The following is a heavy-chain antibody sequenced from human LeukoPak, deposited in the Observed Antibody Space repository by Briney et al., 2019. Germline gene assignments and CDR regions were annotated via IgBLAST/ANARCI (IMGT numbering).Heavy chain of an antibody. CDR2: IYYSGRT. CDR1: GGSVNSGGYY. J-gene: IGHJ4*02. V-gene: IGHV4-31*03. CDR3: ARSSDYGDYD. Sequence: SQTLSLTCTVSGGSVNSGGYYWTWIRQHPGKGLEWLGYIYYSGRTYYNPSLKSRITISLDTSKNQFSLNLTSVSAADTAFYFCARSSDYGDYDWGQGTLITVSS. D-gene: IGHD4-17*01.